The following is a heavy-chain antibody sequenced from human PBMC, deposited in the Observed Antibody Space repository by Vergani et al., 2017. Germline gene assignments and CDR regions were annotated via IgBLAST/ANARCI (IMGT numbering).Heavy chain of an antibody. J-gene: IGHJ4*02. CDR3: ARQRPGSGWSPGDFDD. CDR1: GVSIKSGFW. D-gene: IGHD6-19*01. Sequence: VQLQESGPGLVKPPGTLSLTCAVSGVSIKSGFWWNWVRQPPGKGLEWICEIYYTGITNYNSSLKSRVSMAVDTSKNQFSLKVTAVTAADTAVYFCARQRPGSGWSPGDFDDWGQGSLVTFSS. V-gene: IGHV4-4*01. CDR2: IYYTGIT.